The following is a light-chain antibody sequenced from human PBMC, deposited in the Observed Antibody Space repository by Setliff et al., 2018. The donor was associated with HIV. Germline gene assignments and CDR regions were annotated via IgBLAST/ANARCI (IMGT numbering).Light chain of an antibody. Sequence: PGQKVTISCSGSSSNIGNNFVSWYQQLPGTAPKLLIYDNNKRPSGIPDRFSGSKSGTSATLGITGLQTGDEADYYCGTWDSSLSACVFGGGTK. J-gene: IGLJ2*01. V-gene: IGLV1-51*01. CDR1: SSNIGNNF. CDR2: DNN. CDR3: GTWDSSLSACV.